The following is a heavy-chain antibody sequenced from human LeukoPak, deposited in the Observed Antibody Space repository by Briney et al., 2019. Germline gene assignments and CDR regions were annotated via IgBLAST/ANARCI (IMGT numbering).Heavy chain of an antibody. Sequence: GSLRLSCAASGFTFSSYGMSWVRQAPGKGLEWVSVISGTGGITYYADSVKGRFTISRDNSKNTLYLQMNSLRAEDTAIYYCAKRGFCTSTSCLHYFDYWGQGALVTVPS. CDR1: GFTFSSYG. CDR3: AKRGFCTSTSCLHYFDY. V-gene: IGHV3-23*01. D-gene: IGHD2-2*01. J-gene: IGHJ4*02. CDR2: ISGTGGIT.